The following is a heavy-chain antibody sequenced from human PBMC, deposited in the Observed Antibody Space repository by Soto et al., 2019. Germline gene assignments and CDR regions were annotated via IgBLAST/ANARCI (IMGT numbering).Heavy chain of an antibody. Sequence: GSLRLSCAASGFTFNSYAMSWVRQAPGKGLEWVSTIIGSGGSTYYADSVKGRFSVSRDKSKNTLYLQMNSLRAEDTAVYYCAKDRNYYDSSGYDYWGQGTLVTVSS. D-gene: IGHD3-22*01. J-gene: IGHJ4*02. V-gene: IGHV3-23*01. CDR1: GFTFNSYA. CDR2: IIGSGGST. CDR3: AKDRNYYDSSGYDY.